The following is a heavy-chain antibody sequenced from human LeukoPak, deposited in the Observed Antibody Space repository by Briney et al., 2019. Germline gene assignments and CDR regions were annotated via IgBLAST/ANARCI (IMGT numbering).Heavy chain of an antibody. CDR1: GLTFSTSS. D-gene: IGHD2-15*01. CDR3: ARGYCSGGSCYSDY. J-gene: IGHJ4*02. CDR2: ISRSSSTI. V-gene: IGHV3-48*02. Sequence: QSGGSLRLSCAASGLTFSTSSMHWVRQAPGKGLEWVSYISRSSSTIYYADSVKGRSTISRDNAKNSLYLQMNSLRDEDTAVYYCARGYCSGGSCYSDYWGQGTLVTVSS.